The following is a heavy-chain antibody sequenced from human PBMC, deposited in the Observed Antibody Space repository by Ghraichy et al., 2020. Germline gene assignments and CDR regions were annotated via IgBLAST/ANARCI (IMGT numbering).Heavy chain of an antibody. CDR1: GGSISSGGYY. V-gene: IGHV4-31*03. CDR2: IYYSGST. CDR3: ARDYSSSSGWFDP. J-gene: IGHJ5*02. D-gene: IGHD6-6*01. Sequence: SETLSLTCTVSGGSISSGGYYWSWIRQHPGKGLEWIGYIYYSGSTYYNPSLKSRVTISVDTSKNQFSLKLSSVTAADTAVYYCARDYSSSSGWFDPWGQGTLVTVSS.